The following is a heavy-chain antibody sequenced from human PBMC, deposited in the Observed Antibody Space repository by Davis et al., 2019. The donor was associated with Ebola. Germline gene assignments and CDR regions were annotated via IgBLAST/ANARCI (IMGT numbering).Heavy chain of an antibody. J-gene: IGHJ4*02. CDR1: GGSFSGYY. V-gene: IGHV4-34*01. D-gene: IGHD5-12*01. Sequence: SETLSLTCAVYGGSFSGYYWSWIRQPPGKGLEWIGEINHSGSTNYNPSLKSRVTISVDTSTNQFSLKLSSVTAADTAVYYCARRRGYSGYGRFDYWGQGTLVTVSS. CDR3: ARRRGYSGYGRFDY. CDR2: INHSGST.